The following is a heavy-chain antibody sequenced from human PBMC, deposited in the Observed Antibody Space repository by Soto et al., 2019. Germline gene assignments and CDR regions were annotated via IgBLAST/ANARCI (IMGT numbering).Heavy chain of an antibody. CDR1: GYTFTSFD. CDR2: MNPNSGNT. D-gene: IGHD1-1*01. V-gene: IGHV1-8*01. CDR3: ARGGLTSSYKLNWFVP. Sequence: ASVKVSCKASGYTFTSFDINWVRQASGQGLEWMGWMNPNSGNTIYAQKFQGRVTMTRNTSINTAYMELSSLRSDDTALYYCARGGLTSSYKLNWFVPWGQGTPVTVAS. J-gene: IGHJ5*02.